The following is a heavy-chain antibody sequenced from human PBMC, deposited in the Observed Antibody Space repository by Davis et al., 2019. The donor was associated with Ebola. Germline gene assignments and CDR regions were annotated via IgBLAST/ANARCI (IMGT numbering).Heavy chain of an antibody. CDR3: ARDDPYDFWSGYYVG. CDR2: IKADGSAK. D-gene: IGHD3-3*01. V-gene: IGHV3-7*01. CDR1: GFTFSSSW. J-gene: IGHJ4*02. Sequence: GGSLRLSCAASGFTFSSSWMTWVRQAPEKGLEWVATIKADGSAKYYVDSVKGRFTISRDNVKNSLYLQMDSLRAEDTAVYYCARDDPYDFWSGYYVGWGQGTLVTVSS.